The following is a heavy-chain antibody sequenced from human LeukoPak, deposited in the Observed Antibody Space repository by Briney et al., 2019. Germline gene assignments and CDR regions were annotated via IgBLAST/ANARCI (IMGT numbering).Heavy chain of an antibody. Sequence: SGTLSLTCAVYGGSFSGYYWSWIRQPPGKGLEWIGEINHSGSTNYNPSLKSRVTISVDTSKNQFSLKLSSVTAADTAVYYCARSPGIAAAGPRFDPWGQGTLVTVSS. CDR1: GGSFSGYY. D-gene: IGHD6-13*01. CDR3: ARSPGIAAAGPRFDP. CDR2: INHSGST. V-gene: IGHV4-34*01. J-gene: IGHJ5*02.